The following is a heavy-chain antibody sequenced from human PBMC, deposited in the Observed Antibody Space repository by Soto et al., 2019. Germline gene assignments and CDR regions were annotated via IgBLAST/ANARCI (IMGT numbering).Heavy chain of an antibody. CDR3: ARESVYGEHRLGEH. CDR2: IYYSGSN. Sequence: QVQLQESGPGLVKPSQTLSLTCTVSGGSISSGDYYWSWTRQPPGKGLEWIGYIYYSGSNYYNQSLKSRVTISVDTSKNQFSLKLSSVTAADTAVYYCARESVYGEHRLGEHWGQGTLVTVSS. D-gene: IGHD4-17*01. J-gene: IGHJ1*01. CDR1: GGSISSGDYY. V-gene: IGHV4-30-4*01.